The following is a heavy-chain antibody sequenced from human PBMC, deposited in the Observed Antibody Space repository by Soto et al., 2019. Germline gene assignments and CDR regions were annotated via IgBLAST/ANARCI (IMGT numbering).Heavy chain of an antibody. J-gene: IGHJ4*02. V-gene: IGHV1-46*03. D-gene: IGHD3-22*01. CDR2: INPRSGKT. Sequence: VQLVQSGDEVKRPGASVKISCKASGDTLSTYYMHWARQAPGQGLESRGIINPRSGKTNYPQKFQGRVTMTRDTSTTTVSMELSTRRSEDTAMYYSARGVGDSDSSAYPFDYWGQGTLVTVSA. CDR3: ARGVGDSDSSAYPFDY. CDR1: GDTLSTYY.